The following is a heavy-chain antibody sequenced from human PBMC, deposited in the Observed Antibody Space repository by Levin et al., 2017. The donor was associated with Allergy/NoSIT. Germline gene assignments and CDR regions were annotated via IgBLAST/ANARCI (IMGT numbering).Heavy chain of an antibody. J-gene: IGHJ3*02. Sequence: ASVKVSCKASGYTFTGYYMHWVRQAPGQGLEWMGWINPNSGGTNYAQKFQGRVTMTRDTSISTAYMELSRLRSDDTAVYYCARADPFDILTGHGGAFDIWGQGTMVTVSS. CDR3: ARADPFDILTGHGGAFDI. V-gene: IGHV1-2*02. CDR2: INPNSGGT. CDR1: GYTFTGYY. D-gene: IGHD3-9*01.